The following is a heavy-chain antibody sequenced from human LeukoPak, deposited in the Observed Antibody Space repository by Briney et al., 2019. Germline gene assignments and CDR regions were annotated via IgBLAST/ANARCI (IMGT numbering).Heavy chain of an antibody. J-gene: IGHJ4*02. V-gene: IGHV1-69*06. CDR3: ARAHYDILTGYSAIPDY. D-gene: IGHD3-9*01. CDR1: GYTFTSYA. CDR2: IIPIFGTA. Sequence: ASVKVSCKASGYTFTSYAISWVRQAPGQGLEWMGGIIPIFGTANYAQKFQGRVTITADKSTSTAYMELSSLRSEDTAVYYCARAHYDILTGYSAIPDYWGQGTLVTVSS.